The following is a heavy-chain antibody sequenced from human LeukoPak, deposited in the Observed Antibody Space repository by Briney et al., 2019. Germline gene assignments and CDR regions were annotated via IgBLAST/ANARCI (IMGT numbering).Heavy chain of an antibody. CDR1: GFTFSSYA. CDR2: ISYDGSNK. J-gene: IGHJ4*02. CDR3: ARSDDLGYLVLLGQPLEH. Sequence: GRSLRLSCAASGFTFSSYAMHWVRQAPGKGLEWVAVISYDGSNKYYADSVKGRFTISRDNSKDTLYLQMNSLRAEDTAVYYCARSDDLGYLVLLGQPLEHWGQGTPVTVSS. V-gene: IGHV3-30*04. D-gene: IGHD2-2*01.